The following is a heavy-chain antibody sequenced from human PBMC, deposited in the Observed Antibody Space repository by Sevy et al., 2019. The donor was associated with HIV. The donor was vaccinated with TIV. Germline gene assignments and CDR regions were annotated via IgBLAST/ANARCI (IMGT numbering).Heavy chain of an antibody. CDR3: AGSYFDSSGYSPLYYYGMDV. CDR1: GGTFSNYA. CDR2: FIPMFDTA. D-gene: IGHD3-22*01. J-gene: IGHJ6*02. Sequence: ASVKVSCKASGGTFSNYAISWVRQAPGQGLAWMGGFIPMFDTANYAQKFQGKVTLTADGSTTTAYMELSSLGSDDTAVYYCAGSYFDSSGYSPLYYYGMDVWGQGTTVTVSS. V-gene: IGHV1-69*13.